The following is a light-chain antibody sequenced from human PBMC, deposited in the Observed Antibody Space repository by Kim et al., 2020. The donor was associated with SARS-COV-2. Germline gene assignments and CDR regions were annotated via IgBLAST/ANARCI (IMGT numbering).Light chain of an antibody. Sequence: QAGLTQPPSVSKGLGQTATLTCAGSSNNVVNQGAAWLQQHQGHPPKLLSYRDNNRPSGISERFSASTSGNTASLTITGLQPEDEADYYCTAWDSSLDGWVFGGGTQLTVL. J-gene: IGLJ3*02. CDR2: RDN. V-gene: IGLV10-54*01. CDR3: TAWDSSLDGWV. CDR1: SNNVVNQG.